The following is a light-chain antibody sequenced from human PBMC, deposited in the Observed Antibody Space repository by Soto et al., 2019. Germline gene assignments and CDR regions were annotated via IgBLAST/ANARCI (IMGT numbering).Light chain of an antibody. CDR1: QSVDSTY. V-gene: IGKV3-20*01. J-gene: IGKJ1*01. CDR3: QQYGGSSRT. CDR2: GVS. Sequence: EIVLTQSPGTLSLSPGERATLSCRASQSVDSTYLAWYQQKPGQAPRLLIYGVSTRATGIPDRFSGSGSGTDFTLTISRLEPEDFAVYHCQQYGGSSRTFGQGTKVEIK.